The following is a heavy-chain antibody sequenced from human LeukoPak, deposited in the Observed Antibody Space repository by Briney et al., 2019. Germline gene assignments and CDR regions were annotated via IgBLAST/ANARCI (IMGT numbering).Heavy chain of an antibody. CDR2: INPYSGGT. V-gene: IGHV1-2*02. Sequence: ASVKVSCKASGYTFTGYYIHWVRQAPGQGLEWMGWINPYSGGTNYAQKFQGRVTMTRDTSISTAYMELSRLRSDDTAVYYCARDDKSIAVDYWGQGTLVTVSS. CDR3: ARDDKSIAVDY. J-gene: IGHJ4*02. CDR1: GYTFTGYY. D-gene: IGHD6-19*01.